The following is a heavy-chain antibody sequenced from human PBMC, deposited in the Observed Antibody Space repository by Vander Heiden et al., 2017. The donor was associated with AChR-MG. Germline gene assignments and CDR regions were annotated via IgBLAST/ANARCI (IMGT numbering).Heavy chain of an antibody. CDR3: AKAQRTTDYFDS. V-gene: IGHV3-30*02. D-gene: IGHD4-17*01. Sequence: QLVEAGGGVVHPGGSLRLSCAASGFPFSYYGMHWVRQAPGKGLEWVAFIRYDGGNKLYSDSVQGRFTVSRDNSKNTLFLQMNSLTTEDTAVYYCAKAQRTTDYFDSWGQGTLVTVSS. CDR1: GFPFSYYG. CDR2: IRYDGGNK. J-gene: IGHJ4*02.